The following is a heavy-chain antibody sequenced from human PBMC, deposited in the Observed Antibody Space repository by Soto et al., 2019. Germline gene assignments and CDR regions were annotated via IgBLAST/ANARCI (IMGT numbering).Heavy chain of an antibody. J-gene: IGHJ4*02. Sequence: GESLKISCKTSGYTFTNYWIGWMRQMPGKGLEWMGHIYPGDSETRYNPSFHGQVTMSVDESITAAYLHWSSLRASDTAIYYCTGHGYNFSRGGPTNSGAQETRVTVSS. V-gene: IGHV5-51*01. CDR2: IYPGDSET. CDR3: TGHGYNFSRGGPTNS. D-gene: IGHD2-15*01. CDR1: GYTFTNYW.